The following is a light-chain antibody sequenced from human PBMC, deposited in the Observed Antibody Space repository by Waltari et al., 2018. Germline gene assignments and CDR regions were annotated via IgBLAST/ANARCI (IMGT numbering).Light chain of an antibody. CDR2: GAS. V-gene: IGKV3-15*01. CDR1: QSVGSN. J-gene: IGKJ1*01. CDR3: QQYEIWPRT. Sequence: DTVMTQSPATLSVSPGERATLSCRASQSVGSNLAWYQQKPGQAPRLLIYGASTRATGIPARFSGSGSGTEFTLTITSLQSEVFAVYYCQQYEIWPRTFGQGTKVEIK.